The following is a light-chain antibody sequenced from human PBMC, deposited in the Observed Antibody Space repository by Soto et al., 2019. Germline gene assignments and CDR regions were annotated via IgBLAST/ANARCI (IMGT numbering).Light chain of an antibody. CDR1: QSVSSSY. CDR3: QQYGSSPRKT. J-gene: IGKJ1*01. Sequence: EIVLTQSPGTLSLSPGERATLSCRASQSVSSSYLAWYQQKPGQAPRLLIYGASSMATGIPDRFSGRGSGTDFTLTISGLEPEDFAVYYCQQYGSSPRKTFGQGTKVESK. V-gene: IGKV3-20*01. CDR2: GAS.